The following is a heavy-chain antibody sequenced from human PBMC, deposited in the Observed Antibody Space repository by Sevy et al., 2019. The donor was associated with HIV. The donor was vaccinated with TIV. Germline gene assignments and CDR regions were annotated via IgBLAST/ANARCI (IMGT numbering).Heavy chain of an antibody. J-gene: IGHJ5*02. CDR2: IYNSGST. Sequence: SETLSLTCTVSGGSISSSSYYWGWIRQPPGKGWEWLGSIYNSGSTYYNPSLKSRGTISVDTSKNQFSLKLSSVTAADTAVYYCARQPLIAAAGRGGSWFDPWGQGTLVTVSS. V-gene: IGHV4-39*01. CDR3: ARQPLIAAAGRGGSWFDP. CDR1: GGSISSSSYY. D-gene: IGHD6-13*01.